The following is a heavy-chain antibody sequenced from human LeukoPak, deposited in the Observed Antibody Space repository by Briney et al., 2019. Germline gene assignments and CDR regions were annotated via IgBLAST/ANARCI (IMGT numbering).Heavy chain of an antibody. J-gene: IGHJ4*02. CDR3: ARGARKGDDYGGFFDY. CDR2: VSYDGSYK. CDR1: AFTFRNYA. V-gene: IGHV3-30*04. D-gene: IGHD4-23*01. Sequence: GGSLRLSSAASAFTFRNYAIHWVRQAAGGGRGWVAVVSYDGSYKDYDDSVKGRFTISRDNSRNTLYLQMNSLRAQDTAVYYCARGARKGDDYGGFFDYWRQGTLVSVSS.